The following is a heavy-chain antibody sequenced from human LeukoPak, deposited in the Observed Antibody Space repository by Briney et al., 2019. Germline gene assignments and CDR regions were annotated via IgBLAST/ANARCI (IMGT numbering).Heavy chain of an antibody. CDR1: GGSISSSSYY. CDR3: ARRAQWLVQGRYFDL. CDR2: IYYSGST. Sequence: PSETLSLTCTVSGGSISSSSYYWGWIRQPPGKGLEWIGSIYYSGSTYYNPSLKSRVTISVDTSKNQFSLKLSSVTAADTAVYYCARRAQWLVQGRYFDLWGRGTLVTVSS. J-gene: IGHJ2*01. V-gene: IGHV4-39*07. D-gene: IGHD6-19*01.